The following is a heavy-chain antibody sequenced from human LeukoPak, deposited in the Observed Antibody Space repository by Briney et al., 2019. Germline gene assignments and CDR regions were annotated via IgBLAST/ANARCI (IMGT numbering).Heavy chain of an antibody. CDR1: GFTFSSYS. Sequence: GGSLRLSCAASGFTFSSYSMNWVRQAPGKGLEWVSSISSSSYIYHADSVKGRFTISRDNAKNSLYLQMNSLRAEDTAVYYCARRYYDFWSGYYPWGQGTLVTVSS. V-gene: IGHV3-21*01. CDR2: ISSSSYI. CDR3: ARRYYDFWSGYYP. J-gene: IGHJ5*02. D-gene: IGHD3-3*01.